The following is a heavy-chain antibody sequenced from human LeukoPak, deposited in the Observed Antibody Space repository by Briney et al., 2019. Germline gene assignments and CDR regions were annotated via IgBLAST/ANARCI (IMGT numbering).Heavy chain of an antibody. Sequence: PGGSLRLSCAAYGFTFSSYGMHWVRQAPGKGLEWVAAIWYDGSNKYYADSVKGRFTISRDNSKNTLYLQMNSLRAEDTAVYYCATSGATPYDYWGQGTLVTVSS. D-gene: IGHD1-26*01. J-gene: IGHJ4*02. CDR1: GFTFSSYG. CDR3: ATSGATPYDY. CDR2: IWYDGSNK. V-gene: IGHV3-33*01.